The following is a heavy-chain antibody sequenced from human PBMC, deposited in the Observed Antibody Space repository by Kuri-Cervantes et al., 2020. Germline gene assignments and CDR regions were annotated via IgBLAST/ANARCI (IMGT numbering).Heavy chain of an antibody. CDR3: ARANYDSTETHYYYMDV. D-gene: IGHD3-22*01. Sequence: ASVKVSCKASGYTFTSYDISWVRQATGQGLEWMGWMNPNSGDTDYAQKFQGRVTMTRNTSISTAYMELSSLRSEDTAVYYCARANYDSTETHYYYMDVWGKGTTVTVSS. CDR2: MNPNSGDT. CDR1: GYTFTSYD. J-gene: IGHJ6*03. V-gene: IGHV1-8*02.